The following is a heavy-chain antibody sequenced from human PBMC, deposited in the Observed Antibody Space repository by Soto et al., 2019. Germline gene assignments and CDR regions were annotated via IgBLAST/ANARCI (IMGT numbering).Heavy chain of an antibody. D-gene: IGHD3-3*01. V-gene: IGHV4-30-2*01. CDR1: GGSISSGDYS. J-gene: IGHJ6*02. Sequence: SETLSLTCAVSGGSISSGDYSWSWIRQPPGKGLECIGYIHHSGSTYYNPSLESRVTISEDRSKNLFSLKLTSVTAADTAVYYCARGRGGVDLYFYYGMDVWGQGTTVTVSS. CDR2: IHHSGST. CDR3: ARGRGGVDLYFYYGMDV.